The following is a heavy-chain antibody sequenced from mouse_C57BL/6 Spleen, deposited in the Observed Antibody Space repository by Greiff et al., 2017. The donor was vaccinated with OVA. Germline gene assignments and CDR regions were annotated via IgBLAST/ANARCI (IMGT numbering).Heavy chain of an antibody. Sequence: QVQLKESGAELVRPGTSVKVSCKASGYAFTNYLIEWVKQGPGQGLEWIGVINPGSGGINYNEKFKGKATMAADKSSSTPYMQLSSLTAEDSAVYFCERNGWGYFGGWGTGTTVTVSS. V-gene: IGHV1-54*01. CDR2: INPGSGGI. J-gene: IGHJ1*03. D-gene: IGHD2-3*01. CDR1: GYAFTNYL. CDR3: ERNGWGYFGG.